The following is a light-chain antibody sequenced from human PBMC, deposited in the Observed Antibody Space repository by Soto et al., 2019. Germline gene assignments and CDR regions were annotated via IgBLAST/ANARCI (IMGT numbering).Light chain of an antibody. CDR3: QQSYSTPTT. J-gene: IGKJ4*01. Sequence: EIQLTQSPSFLSASVGDRSTTTRLASQGISSYLAWYQQEPGKAPKLLIYAAYTLQSGVPSRFSGSGSGTEFTLTISSLQPEDFATYYCQQSYSTPTTFGEGTKVDIK. CDR1: QGISSY. V-gene: IGKV1-9*01. CDR2: AAY.